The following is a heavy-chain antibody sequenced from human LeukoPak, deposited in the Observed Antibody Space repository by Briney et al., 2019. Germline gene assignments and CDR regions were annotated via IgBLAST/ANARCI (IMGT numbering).Heavy chain of an antibody. D-gene: IGHD2-2*01. CDR1: GGSISSSNW. V-gene: IGHV4-4*02. Sequence: PSGTLSLTCAVSGGSISSSNWRSWVRQPPGKGLEWIGEIYHSGSTNYNPSLKSRVTISVDTSKNQFSLKLSSVTAADTAVYYCASGGGYAPTLIDYWGQGTLVTVSS. CDR2: IYHSGST. CDR3: ASGGGYAPTLIDY. J-gene: IGHJ4*02.